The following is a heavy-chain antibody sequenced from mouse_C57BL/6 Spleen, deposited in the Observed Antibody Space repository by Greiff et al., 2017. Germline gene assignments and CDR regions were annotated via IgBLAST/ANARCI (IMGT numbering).Heavy chain of an antibody. V-gene: IGHV5-12*01. CDR3: ARHPTAQAPYYAMDY. CDR2: ISNGGGST. Sequence: EVKLMESGGGLVQPGGSLKLSCAASGFTFSDYYMYWVRQTPEKRLEWVAYISNGGGSTYYPDTVKGRFTISRDNAKNTLYLQMSRLKSEDTAMYYCARHPTAQAPYYAMDYWGQGTSVTVSS. D-gene: IGHD3-2*02. J-gene: IGHJ4*01. CDR1: GFTFSDYY.